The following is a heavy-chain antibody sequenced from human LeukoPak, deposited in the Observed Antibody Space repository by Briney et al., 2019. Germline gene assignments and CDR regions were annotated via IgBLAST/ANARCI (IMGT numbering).Heavy chain of an antibody. CDR2: ISAYNANT. J-gene: IGHJ4*02. D-gene: IGHD3-10*01. CDR1: GYTFTSYG. Sequence: ASVKVSCKASGYTFTSYGISWVRQAPGQGLEWMGWISAYNANTNYAQKLQGRVTMTTDTSTGTAYMELRSLRPDDTAVYYCARVGGAVWFGELLGPKGTFDYWGQGTLVTVSS. CDR3: ARVGGAVWFGELLGPKGTFDY. V-gene: IGHV1-18*01.